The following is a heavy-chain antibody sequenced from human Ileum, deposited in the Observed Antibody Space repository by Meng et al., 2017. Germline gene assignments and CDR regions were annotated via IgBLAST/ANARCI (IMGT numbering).Heavy chain of an antibody. CDR2: IIPILNAS. D-gene: IGHD2-15*01. CDR3: ARDCSGGGCFDP. V-gene: IGHV1-69*10. Sequence: QVQVVQSGAEVKYPGSSVTVSCKASGGAFSSSAIGWLRQAPGRGLEWMGGIIPILNASTCAQNFKGRVTLSADMATTTVYMELSSLTSDDTAVYFCARDCSGGGCFDPWGQGTLVTVSS. CDR1: GGAFSSSA. J-gene: IGHJ5*02.